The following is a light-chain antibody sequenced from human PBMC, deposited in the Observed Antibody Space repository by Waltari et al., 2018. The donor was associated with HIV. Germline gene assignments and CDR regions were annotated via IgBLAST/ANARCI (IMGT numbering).Light chain of an antibody. CDR3: QSYDSSLSGFVV. CDR1: SPNIGAGYV. J-gene: IGLJ2*01. CDR2: GNT. V-gene: IGLV1-40*01. Sequence: QSVLTQPPSVSGAPGPRVPISCTWSSPNIGAGYVVHWYQQLPGTAPKVLIYGNTNRPSGVPDRFSGSKSGTSASLAITGLQAEDEADYYCQSYDSSLSGFVVFGGGTKVTVL.